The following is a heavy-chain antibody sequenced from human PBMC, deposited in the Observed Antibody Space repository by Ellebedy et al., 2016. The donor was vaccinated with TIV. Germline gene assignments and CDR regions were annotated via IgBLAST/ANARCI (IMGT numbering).Heavy chain of an antibody. D-gene: IGHD7-27*01. CDR1: GYTFTTYG. J-gene: IGHJ4*02. Sequence: AASVKVSCKASGYTFTTYGISWVRQAPGQGLEWMGWINVANGKTNYAQNVQGRVTMTTDPSTRTAYMELRSLRSADTAVYYCAMDLQENWGLSLYSFDYWGQGTLVTVSS. CDR2: INVANGKT. CDR3: AMDLQENWGLSLYSFDY. V-gene: IGHV1-18*04.